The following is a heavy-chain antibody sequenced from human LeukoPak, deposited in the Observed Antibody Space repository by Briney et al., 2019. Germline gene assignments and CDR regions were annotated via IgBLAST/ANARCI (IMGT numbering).Heavy chain of an antibody. V-gene: IGHV4-34*09. J-gene: IGHJ3*02. D-gene: IGHD2-15*01. CDR3: ARDCSGGSCYGAFDI. Sequence: PSETLSLTCAVYGGSFSGYYWSWIRQPPGKGLEWIGYIYDSGSTYYNPSLKSRITISVDTSENRFSLKLSSVTATDTAVYYCARDCSGGSCYGAFDIWGQGTMVTVSS. CDR2: IYDSGST. CDR1: GGSFSGYY.